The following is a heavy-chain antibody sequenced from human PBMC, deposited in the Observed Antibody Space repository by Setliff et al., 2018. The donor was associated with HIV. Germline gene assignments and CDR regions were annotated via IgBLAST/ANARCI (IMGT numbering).Heavy chain of an antibody. CDR3: ARDRFPQSNIFGAWYFDL. Sequence: GGSLRLSCATSGLTFSNCGMHWVRQAPGKGLEWVASIRSDGSNKYYADSVKGRFAISRDNSKNTLYLQMNSLRAEDTAVYYCARDRFPQSNIFGAWYFDLWGRGTLVTVSS. D-gene: IGHD3-10*02. CDR2: IRSDGSNK. J-gene: IGHJ2*01. CDR1: GLTFSNCG. V-gene: IGHV3-30*02.